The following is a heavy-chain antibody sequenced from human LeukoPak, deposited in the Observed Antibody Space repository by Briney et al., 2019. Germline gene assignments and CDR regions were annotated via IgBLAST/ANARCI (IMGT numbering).Heavy chain of an antibody. J-gene: IGHJ4*02. CDR2: IYTSGST. CDR3: ARGAYGSTQPFDY. CDR1: GGSSSSYY. D-gene: IGHD3-22*01. Sequence: ASETLSLXCTVSGGSSSSYYWSWIRQSAGKGLEWIGRIYTSGSTNYNPSLKSRVTMSVDTSKNQFSLKLSSVTAADTAVYYCARGAYGSTQPFDYWGQGTLVTVSS. V-gene: IGHV4-4*07.